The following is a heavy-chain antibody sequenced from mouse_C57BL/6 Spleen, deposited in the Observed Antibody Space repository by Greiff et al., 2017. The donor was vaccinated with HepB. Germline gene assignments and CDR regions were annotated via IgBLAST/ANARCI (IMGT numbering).Heavy chain of an antibody. CDR2: ISDGGSYT. CDR3: AREGYDYDFDY. V-gene: IGHV5-4*01. CDR1: GFTFSSYA. D-gene: IGHD2-4*01. J-gene: IGHJ2*01. Sequence: EVKVEESGGGLVKPGGSLKLSCAASGFTFSSYAMSWVRQTPEKRLEWVATISDGGSYTYYPDNVKGRFTISRDNAKNNLYLQMSHLKSEDTAMYYCAREGYDYDFDYWGQGTTLTVSS.